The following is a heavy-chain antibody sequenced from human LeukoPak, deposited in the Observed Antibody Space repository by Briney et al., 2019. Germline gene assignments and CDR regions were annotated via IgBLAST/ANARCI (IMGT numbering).Heavy chain of an antibody. CDR3: TRVSAYDSSGFYAFDI. Sequence: GGSLKLSCAASGFTFSGSAMHWVRQASGKGLEWVGRIRSKANSYATAYAASVKGRFTISRDDSKNTAYLQMNSLKTGGTAVYYCTRVSAYDSSGFYAFDIWGQGTMVTVSS. V-gene: IGHV3-73*01. J-gene: IGHJ3*02. CDR2: IRSKANSYAT. CDR1: GFTFSGSA. D-gene: IGHD3-22*01.